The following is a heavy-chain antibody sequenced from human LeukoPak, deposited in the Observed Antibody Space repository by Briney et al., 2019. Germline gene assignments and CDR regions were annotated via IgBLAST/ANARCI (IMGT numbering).Heavy chain of an antibody. D-gene: IGHD5-24*01. CDR1: GASIRSYY. CDR2: VYYSGST. CDR3: ARQEELATLRAWFDP. J-gene: IGHJ5*02. Sequence: PSGTLSLTCTVSGASIRSYYWSWIRQPPGKGLEWIGYVYYSGSTNYNPSLNSRVTISLDTSKNQFSLKLSSVTAADTAVYYCARQEELATLRAWFDPWGQGTLVTVSS. V-gene: IGHV4-59*08.